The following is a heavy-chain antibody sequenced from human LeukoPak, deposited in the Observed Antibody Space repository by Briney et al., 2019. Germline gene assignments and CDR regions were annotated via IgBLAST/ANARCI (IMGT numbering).Heavy chain of an antibody. CDR1: GFTFSNYA. CDR2: ISYDGHYK. D-gene: IGHD5-12*01. J-gene: IGHJ4*02. Sequence: GGSLRLSCAASGFTFSNYAMHWVRQAPGKGLEWVAVISYDGHYKYYADSVKGRFTISRDNSRNTLYLQMNSLRGEETAVYYCARDHAADIVATGEDYWGQGTLVTVSS. CDR3: ARDHAADIVATGEDY. V-gene: IGHV3-30-3*01.